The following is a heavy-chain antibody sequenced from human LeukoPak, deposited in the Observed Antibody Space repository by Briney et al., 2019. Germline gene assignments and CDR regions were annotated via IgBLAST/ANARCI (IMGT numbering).Heavy chain of an antibody. V-gene: IGHV3-23*01. Sequence: GGSLRLSCAASGFTFSSYAMNWVRQAPGKGLEWVSAISGSGGSTYYADSVKGRFTISRDNSKNTLYLQMNSLRAEDTAVYYCAKVGRDGYNPYYYYMDVWGKGTTVTVSS. J-gene: IGHJ6*03. CDR1: GFTFSSYA. CDR3: AKVGRDGYNPYYYYMDV. CDR2: ISGSGGST. D-gene: IGHD5-24*01.